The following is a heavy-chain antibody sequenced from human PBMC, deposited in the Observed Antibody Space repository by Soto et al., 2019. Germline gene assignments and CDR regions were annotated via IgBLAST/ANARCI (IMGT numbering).Heavy chain of an antibody. Sequence: ASVKVSCKASGGTFSSYAISWVRQAPGQGLECMGWISVYNGDTNYAQKLQGRVTMTTDTSTSTAYMELRSLRSDDTAIYYCARDRRDSVADRRSFDVWGQGTMVTV. CDR2: ISVYNGDT. J-gene: IGHJ3*01. V-gene: IGHV1-18*01. D-gene: IGHD1-26*01. CDR3: ARDRRDSVADRRSFDV. CDR1: GGTFSSYA.